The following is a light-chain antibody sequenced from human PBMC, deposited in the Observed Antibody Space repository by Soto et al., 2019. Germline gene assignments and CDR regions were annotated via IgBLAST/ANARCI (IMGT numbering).Light chain of an antibody. V-gene: IGKV3-20*01. CDR2: GAS. CDR1: QSVSSSY. Sequence: EIVLTQSSGTLSLSPCDRATLSCRSSQSVSSSYLAWYQQKPGQAPRLLIYGASSRATGIPDRFSGSGSGTDFTLTISRLEPEDFAVYYCQQYGSSRWTFGQGTKVDIK. J-gene: IGKJ1*01. CDR3: QQYGSSRWT.